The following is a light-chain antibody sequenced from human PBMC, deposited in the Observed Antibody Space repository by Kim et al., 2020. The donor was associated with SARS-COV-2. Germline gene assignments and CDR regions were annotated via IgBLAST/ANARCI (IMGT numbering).Light chain of an antibody. CDR1: PSVSSTY. Sequence: SPGERATLSCRASPSVSSTYLAWYQQKPGQAPRLLIYGASSRATGIPDRFSGSGSGTDFTLTISRLEPEDFAVYYCQQYDSSTWTFGQGTNVDIK. J-gene: IGKJ1*01. CDR3: QQYDSSTWT. CDR2: GAS. V-gene: IGKV3-20*01.